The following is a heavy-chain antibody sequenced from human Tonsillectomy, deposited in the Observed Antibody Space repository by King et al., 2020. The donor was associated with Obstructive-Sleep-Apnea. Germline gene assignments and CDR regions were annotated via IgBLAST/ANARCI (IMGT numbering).Heavy chain of an antibody. CDR1: GFTLSTYS. V-gene: IGHV3-48*04. Sequence: VQLVESGGGLVQPGGSLRLSCAASGFTLSTYSMNWVRQAPGKGLEWVSYISSSSSSMYYADSVKGRFTISRDNARNSLYLRMNSLRVEDTAVYYCARDGTQSSSSYESWFAPWGQGTLVTVSS. J-gene: IGHJ5*02. D-gene: IGHD6-6*01. CDR3: ARDGTQSSSSYESWFAP. CDR2: ISSSSSSM.